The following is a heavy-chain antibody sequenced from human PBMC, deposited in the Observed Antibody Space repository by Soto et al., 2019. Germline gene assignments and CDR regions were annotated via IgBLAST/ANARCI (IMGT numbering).Heavy chain of an antibody. V-gene: IGHV4-39*07. J-gene: IGHJ6*03. CDR2: IYYSGST. D-gene: IGHD1-20*01. CDR3: ARLPHGRITGTPNKLNLYYYYYMDV. Sequence: LEILSLTCTVSGGSISSGPSYWGWIRQPPGQGLEWVGSIYYSGSTNYNPSLKSRVTISVDTSKNQFSLKLSSVTAADTAVYYCARLPHGRITGTPNKLNLYYYYYMDVWGKGTTVTVSS. CDR1: GGSISSGPSY.